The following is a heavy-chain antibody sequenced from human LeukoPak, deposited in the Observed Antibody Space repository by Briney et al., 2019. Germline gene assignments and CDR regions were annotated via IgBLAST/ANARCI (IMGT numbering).Heavy chain of an antibody. Sequence: ASVKVSCKVSGYTLTELSMHWVRQAPGKGLEWMGGFDPEDGETIYAQKFQDRVTMTEDTSTDTAYMELSSLRSEDTAVYYCATDRLSLDYDSSGYRGAFDIWGQGTMVTVSA. J-gene: IGHJ3*02. CDR2: FDPEDGET. V-gene: IGHV1-24*01. CDR1: GYTLTELS. CDR3: ATDRLSLDYDSSGYRGAFDI. D-gene: IGHD3-22*01.